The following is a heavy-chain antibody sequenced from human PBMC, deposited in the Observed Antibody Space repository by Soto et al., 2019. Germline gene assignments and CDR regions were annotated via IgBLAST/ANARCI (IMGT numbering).Heavy chain of an antibody. D-gene: IGHD3-22*01. CDR1: GYTFTSYY. V-gene: IGHV1-46*01. Sequence: GASVKVSCKASGYTFTSYYMHWVRQAPGQGLEWMGIINPSGGSTSYAQKFQGRVTMTRDTSTSTVYMELSSLRSEDTAVYYCARVRYYDSSGTSAFDTWGQGTMVTVSS. J-gene: IGHJ3*02. CDR3: ARVRYYDSSGTSAFDT. CDR2: INPSGGST.